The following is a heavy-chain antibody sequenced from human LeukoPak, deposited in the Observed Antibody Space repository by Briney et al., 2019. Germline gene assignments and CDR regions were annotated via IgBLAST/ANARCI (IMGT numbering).Heavy chain of an antibody. CDR2: ISGSGGST. D-gene: IGHD1-1*01. CDR3: AKKTGTRGGPPDY. J-gene: IGHJ4*02. CDR1: GFTLSSDA. V-gene: IGHV3-23*01. Sequence: AGGSLRLSCAASGFTLSSDAMSWVRQAPGKGLEWVSAISGSGGSTYYADSVKGRFTISRDNSKNTLYLQMNSLRAEDTAVYYCAKKTGTRGGPPDYWGQGTLVTVSS.